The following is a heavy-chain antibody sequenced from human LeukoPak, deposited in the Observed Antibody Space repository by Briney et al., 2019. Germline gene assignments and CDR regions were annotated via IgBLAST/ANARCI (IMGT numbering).Heavy chain of an antibody. CDR2: IYTSGST. CDR1: GDSIGGYY. D-gene: IGHD6-6*01. V-gene: IGHV4-4*09. J-gene: IGHJ4*02. CDR3: ARQFSSSSSFDY. Sequence: KTSETLSLTCTVSGDSIGGYYWSWIRQPPGKGLEWIGYIYTSGSTNYNPSLQSRVTISVDTSKSRFSLKLGSVTAADTAVYFCARQFSSSSSFDYWGQGTLVTVSS.